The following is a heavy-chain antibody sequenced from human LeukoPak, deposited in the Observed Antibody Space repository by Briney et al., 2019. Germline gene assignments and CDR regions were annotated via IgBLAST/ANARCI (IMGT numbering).Heavy chain of an antibody. CDR2: IYYSGST. V-gene: IGHV4-59*08. Sequence: SETLSLTCTVSGDSISGYYWSWIRQPPGKGLEWIGYIYYSGSTNYNPSLKSRVTISVDTSKNQFSLKLSSVTAADTAVYYCARRDGYDASDIWGQGTMVTVSS. CDR1: GDSISGYY. D-gene: IGHD5-18*01. CDR3: ARRDGYDASDI. J-gene: IGHJ3*02.